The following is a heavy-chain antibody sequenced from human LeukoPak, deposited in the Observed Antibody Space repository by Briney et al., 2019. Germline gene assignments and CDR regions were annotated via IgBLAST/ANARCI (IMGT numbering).Heavy chain of an antibody. D-gene: IGHD5-24*01. V-gene: IGHV4-59*01. J-gene: IGHJ4*02. CDR1: GGSINDYY. Sequence: SETLSLTCTVSGGSINDYYWTWIRQPPGKGLEWVGYIYYSGSTNYNPSLKSRVTISLDPSKTQFSLNLNSVTAADTAVYFCARGEMATIFLWGQGTLVTVSS. CDR2: IYYSGST. CDR3: ARGEMATIFL.